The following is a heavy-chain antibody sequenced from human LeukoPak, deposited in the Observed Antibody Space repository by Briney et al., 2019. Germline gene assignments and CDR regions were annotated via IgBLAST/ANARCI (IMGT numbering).Heavy chain of an antibody. Sequence: SETLSLTCTVSGXTISSSGYYWGWIRQPPGKGLEWIGSIYYSGNTYYRSSLKSRITISVDTSKNHFSLKLTSVTAADTAVYYCARHGALASGSYSIHSWGQGTMVTVSS. CDR1: GXTISSSGYY. J-gene: IGHJ4*02. CDR2: IYYSGNT. V-gene: IGHV4-39*01. CDR3: ARHGALASGSYSIHS. D-gene: IGHD1-26*01.